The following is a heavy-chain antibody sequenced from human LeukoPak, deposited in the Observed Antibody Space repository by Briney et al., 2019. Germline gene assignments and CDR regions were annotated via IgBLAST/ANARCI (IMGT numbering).Heavy chain of an antibody. J-gene: IGHJ3*02. CDR1: GGSISSGGYY. V-gene: IGHV4-31*03. CDR3: ARDDNSITMIYPGAFDI. Sequence: SQTLSLTCTVSGGSISSGGYYWSWIRQHPGKGLEWIGYIYYSGSTYYNPSLKSRVTISVDTSKNQFSLKLSSVTAADTAVYYCARDDNSITMIYPGAFDIWGQGTMVTVSP. D-gene: IGHD3-22*01. CDR2: IYYSGST.